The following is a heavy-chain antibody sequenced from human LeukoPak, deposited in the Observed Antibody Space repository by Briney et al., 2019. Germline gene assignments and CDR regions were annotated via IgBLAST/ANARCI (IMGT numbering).Heavy chain of an antibody. CDR2: ISGSGGST. CDR3: AKEGEYYDFWSGYCIPSYFDY. D-gene: IGHD3-3*01. CDR1: GFTFSSYA. V-gene: IGHV3-23*01. Sequence: PGGSLRLSCAASGFTFSSYAMSWVRQAPGKGLEWVSAISGSGGSTYYADSVKGRFTISRDNSKNTLYLQMNSLRAEDTAVYYCAKEGEYYDFWSGYCIPSYFDYWGQGTLVTVSS. J-gene: IGHJ4*02.